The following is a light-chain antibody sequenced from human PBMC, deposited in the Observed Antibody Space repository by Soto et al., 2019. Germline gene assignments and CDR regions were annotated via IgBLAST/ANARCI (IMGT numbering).Light chain of an antibody. J-gene: IGKJ1*01. Sequence: EIVMTQSPATLSVSPGERATLSCRASQSVSSNLAWYQQKPGQAPRLLIYGASTRATGIPARFSGSGSGTELTQTISRLQSDDFAFYYCQQYNNWPFPSWPFDQGTKVEFK. CDR2: GAS. V-gene: IGKV3-15*01. CDR1: QSVSSN. CDR3: QQYNNWPFPSWP.